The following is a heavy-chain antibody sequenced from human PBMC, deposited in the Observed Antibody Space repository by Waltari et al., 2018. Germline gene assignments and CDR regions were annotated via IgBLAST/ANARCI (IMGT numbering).Heavy chain of an antibody. J-gene: IGHJ3*02. D-gene: IGHD6-13*01. Sequence: QVQLVQSGAEVKKPGASVKVSCKASGYTFTSYAMHWVRQAPGQRLEWMGWINAGNGNTKYSQEVQGRVTSTRDTSARTAYMELSSLRSEDMAVYYCARSRYSSSWLDAFDIWGQGTMVTVSS. CDR3: ARSRYSSSWLDAFDI. CDR2: INAGNGNT. V-gene: IGHV1-3*03. CDR1: GYTFTSYA.